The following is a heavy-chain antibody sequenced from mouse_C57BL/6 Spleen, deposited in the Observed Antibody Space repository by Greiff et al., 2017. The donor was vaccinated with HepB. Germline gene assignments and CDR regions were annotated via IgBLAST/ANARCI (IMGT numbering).Heavy chain of an antibody. D-gene: IGHD1-1*02. J-gene: IGHJ2*01. CDR1: GFTFSSYA. V-gene: IGHV5-4*01. CDR3: AREVGHFDY. CDR2: ISDGGSYT. Sequence: EVKLQESGGGLVKPGGSLKLSCAASGFTFSSYAMSWVRQTPEKRLEWVATISDGGSYTYYPDNVKGRFTISRDNAKNNLYLQMSHLKSEDTAMYYCAREVGHFDYWGQGTTLTVSS.